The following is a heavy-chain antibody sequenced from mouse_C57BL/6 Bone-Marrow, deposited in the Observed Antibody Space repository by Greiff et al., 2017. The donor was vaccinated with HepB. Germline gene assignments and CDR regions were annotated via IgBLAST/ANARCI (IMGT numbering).Heavy chain of an antibody. Sequence: VQLQQSGAELVKPGASVKLSCKASGYTFTSYWMQWVKQRPGQGLEWIGEIDPSDSYTNYNQKFKGKATLTVDTSSSTAYMQLSSLTSEDSAVYYCARDMRMYFDYWGQGTTLTVSS. CDR2: IDPSDSYT. CDR3: ARDMRMYFDY. CDR1: GYTFTSYW. D-gene: IGHD6-5*01. J-gene: IGHJ2*01. V-gene: IGHV1-50*01.